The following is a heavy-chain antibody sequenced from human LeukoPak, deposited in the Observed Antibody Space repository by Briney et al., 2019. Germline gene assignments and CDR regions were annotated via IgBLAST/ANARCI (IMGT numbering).Heavy chain of an antibody. CDR3: ARSSPPFDY. V-gene: IGHV3-7*01. Sequence: GESLRLSCAASGFTLSSYWMSWVRQAPAKGLEWVANIKQDGSEKYYVDSVKGRFTISRDNGKNSLYLQMDSLRADDTAVYYCARSSPPFDYWGQGTLVTVSS. D-gene: IGHD6-13*01. J-gene: IGHJ4*02. CDR1: GFTLSSYW. CDR2: IKQDGSEK.